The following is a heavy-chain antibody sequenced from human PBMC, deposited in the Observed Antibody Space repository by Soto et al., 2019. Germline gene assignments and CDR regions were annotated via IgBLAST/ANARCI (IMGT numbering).Heavy chain of an antibody. J-gene: IGHJ6*02. CDR2: IWYDGSNK. V-gene: IGHV3-33*01. CDR1: GFTFSSYG. CDR3: AREHYYDSSGYYYYYYGMDV. Sequence: GGSLRLSCAASGFTFSSYGMHWVRQAPGKGLEWVAVIWYDGSNKYYADSVKGRFTISRDNSKNTLYLQMNSLRAEDTAVYYCAREHYYDSSGYYYYYYGMDVWGQGTTVTVSS. D-gene: IGHD3-22*01.